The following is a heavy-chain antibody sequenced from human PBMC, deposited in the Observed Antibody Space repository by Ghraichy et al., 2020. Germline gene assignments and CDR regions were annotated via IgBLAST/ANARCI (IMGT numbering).Heavy chain of an antibody. CDR3: AGWALDI. V-gene: IGHV3-7*01. Sequence: GESLNISCAASGFTFSSYWMSWVREAPGKGLEWVANIKLDGSEKYYVDSVKGRFTISRDNAKNSLFLQMNSLGAEDTAVYYCAGWALDIWGQGTMVTVSS. CDR2: IKLDGSEK. CDR1: GFTFSSYW. J-gene: IGHJ3*02.